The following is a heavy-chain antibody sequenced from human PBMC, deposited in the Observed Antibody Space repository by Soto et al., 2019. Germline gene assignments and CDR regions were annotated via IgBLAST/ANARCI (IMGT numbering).Heavy chain of an antibody. Sequence: QLQLQESGPGLVKPSETLSLTCTVSGGSISSSSYYWGWIRQPPGKGLEWIGSVYYSGSTDHNPSLKSRVTISVDTSKNQFSLKLSSVTAADTAVYYCARHGGLYSGSYYPDYWGLGTLVTVSS. CDR2: VYYSGST. V-gene: IGHV4-39*01. D-gene: IGHD1-26*01. J-gene: IGHJ4*02. CDR3: ARHGGLYSGSYYPDY. CDR1: GGSISSSSYY.